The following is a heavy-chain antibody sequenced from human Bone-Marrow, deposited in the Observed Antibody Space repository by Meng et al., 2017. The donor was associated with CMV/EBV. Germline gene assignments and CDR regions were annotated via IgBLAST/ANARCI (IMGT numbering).Heavy chain of an antibody. CDR2: IANDGSNT. V-gene: IGHV3-30*04. D-gene: IGHD3-10*01. J-gene: IGHJ4*02. Sequence: GESLKISCAASGFTFSIYAMHWVRQAPGKGLEWVAAIANDGSNTYYADSVKGRFTISRDNPKNTQYLQMNSLRAEDKAVDYCARGYRGYGTGWGQGTLVTVSS. CDR1: GFTFSIYA. CDR3: ARGYRGYGTG.